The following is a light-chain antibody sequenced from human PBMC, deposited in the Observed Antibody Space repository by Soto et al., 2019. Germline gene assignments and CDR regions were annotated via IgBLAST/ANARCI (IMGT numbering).Light chain of an antibody. CDR3: LQPNTYPLT. Sequence: DIQMTQSPSSLSASVGDRVTITCRASQGIRDDVGWYQHKPGKAPKRLIYSASSLQGGVPSRFSGSRSRTESTLTISSLQPEDFANSYYLQPNTYPLTFGGGTKVQIK. J-gene: IGKJ4*01. V-gene: IGKV1-17*01. CDR1: QGIRDD. CDR2: SAS.